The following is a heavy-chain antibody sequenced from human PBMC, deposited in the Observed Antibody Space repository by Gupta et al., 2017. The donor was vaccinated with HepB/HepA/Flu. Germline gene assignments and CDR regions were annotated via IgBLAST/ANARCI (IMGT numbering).Heavy chain of an antibody. CDR3: VKGGSIPLRGDDTFDT. Sequence: EVQLLQSGGGVVQPGGSVRLSCAASGFSFSDYGMLWVRQAPGEGLEWVSVISGNGGNPYYADSVKGRFIIFRDNFKHTLYLEMNSLRVEDTATYYCVKGGSIPLRGDDTFDTWGQGTMVLVSS. D-gene: IGHD5-18*01. V-gene: IGHV3-23*01. CDR1: GFSFSDYG. CDR2: ISGNGGNP. J-gene: IGHJ3*02.